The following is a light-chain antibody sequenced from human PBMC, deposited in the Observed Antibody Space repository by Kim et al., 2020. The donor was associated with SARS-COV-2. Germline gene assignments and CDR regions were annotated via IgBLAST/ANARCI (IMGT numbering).Light chain of an antibody. CDR3: LQHNTYPVT. Sequence: ASVGDRVTITCRASQDIRNDLGWYQQNPGRAPKRLIYGASSLQSGVPSRFSGSGSGTEFTLTISSRQPEDFATYFCLQHNTYPVTFGQGTRLDIK. J-gene: IGKJ5*01. V-gene: IGKV1-17*01. CDR1: QDIRND. CDR2: GAS.